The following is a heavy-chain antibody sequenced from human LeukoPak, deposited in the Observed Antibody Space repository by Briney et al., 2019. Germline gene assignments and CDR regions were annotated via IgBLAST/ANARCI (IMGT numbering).Heavy chain of an antibody. D-gene: IGHD6-13*01. CDR2: ISYSGST. Sequence: SETLSLTCTVSGGSITSSYWTWIRQPPGKGLEWIAYISYSGSTTYNPSLKSRVTISLDTSKNQVSLNLRSATAADTAVYYCARGRPAGGRNLLDSWGQGTLVTVSS. CDR3: ARGRPAGGRNLLDS. CDR1: GGSITSSY. V-gene: IGHV4-59*01. J-gene: IGHJ4*02.